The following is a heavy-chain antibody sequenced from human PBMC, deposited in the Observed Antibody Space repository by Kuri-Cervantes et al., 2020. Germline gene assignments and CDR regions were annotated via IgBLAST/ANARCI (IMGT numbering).Heavy chain of an antibody. CDR1: GFTFSSYW. Sequence: GESLKISCAASGFTFSSYWMHWVRQGPGKGLVWVSRINSDGSSTSYADSVKGRFTISRDNAKNSLYLQMNSLRAEDTAVYYCARDALPDYYYYYMDVWGKGTTVTVSS. CDR3: ARDALPDYYYYYMDV. D-gene: IGHD3-16*02. CDR2: INSDGSST. V-gene: IGHV3-74*01. J-gene: IGHJ6*03.